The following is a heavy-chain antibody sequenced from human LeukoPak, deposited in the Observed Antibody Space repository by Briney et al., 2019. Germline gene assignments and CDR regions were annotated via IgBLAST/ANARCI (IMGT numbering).Heavy chain of an antibody. CDR3: ARDGRSGNFDK. CDR1: GFTFSGYW. Sequence: GGSLRLSCAAAGFTFSGYWMHWVRQAPGKGLAWVSFIISDGSITTYAVSAKGRFTISRDTAKNTLYLQMNSLRAEDTAVYYCARDGRSGNFDKWGQGTLVSVSS. D-gene: IGHD1-26*01. CDR2: IISDGSIT. V-gene: IGHV3-74*01. J-gene: IGHJ4*02.